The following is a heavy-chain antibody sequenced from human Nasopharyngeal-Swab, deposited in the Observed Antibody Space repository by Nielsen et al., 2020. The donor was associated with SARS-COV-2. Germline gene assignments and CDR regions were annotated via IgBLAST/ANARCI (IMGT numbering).Heavy chain of an antibody. Sequence: GESLKISCAASGFTFSSYWMSWVRQAPGKGLEWVANIKQDGSEKYYVDSVKGRFTISRDNAKNSLHLQMNSLRAEDTAVYYCARGDILTPYYFDYWGQGTLVTVSS. CDR2: IKQDGSEK. CDR1: GFTFSSYW. J-gene: IGHJ4*02. V-gene: IGHV3-7*04. D-gene: IGHD3-9*01. CDR3: ARGDILTPYYFDY.